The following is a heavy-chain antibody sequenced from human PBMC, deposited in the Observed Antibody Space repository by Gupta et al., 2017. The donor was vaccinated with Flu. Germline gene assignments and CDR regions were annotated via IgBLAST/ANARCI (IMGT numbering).Heavy chain of an antibody. V-gene: IGHV3-30*18. J-gene: IGHJ6*03. CDR1: GFTFSCYA. D-gene: IGHD2-2*01. Sequence: QMQLVESGGGLVQFGTSLRLSCAASGFTFSCYALHWVRPAPGQGLGWGADIASDGSDKDDADYVRGRFTISRDNSKNTLSLEKDSLRVEDTAVYYCAKDGPWTASCPYYCYYMDVWGKGTTVTVSS. CDR2: IASDGSDK. CDR3: AKDGPWTASCPYYCYYMDV.